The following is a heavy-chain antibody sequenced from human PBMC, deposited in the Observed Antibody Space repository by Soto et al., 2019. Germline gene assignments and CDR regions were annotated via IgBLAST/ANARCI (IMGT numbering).Heavy chain of an antibody. J-gene: IGHJ4*02. CDR3: ARAYGSGSYPNDY. CDR2: IVPIVDLT. Sequence: QVQLVQSGAEVKKPGTSLRVSCKVSGDTFSSYTISWVRQAPGQGLEWVGRIVPIVDLTNYAQKFQGRVTITADKSTSTAFMDLNSLRPDDTGVYYCARAYGSGSYPNDYWGQGTPVFVSS. V-gene: IGHV1-69*02. D-gene: IGHD3-10*01. CDR1: GDTFSSYT.